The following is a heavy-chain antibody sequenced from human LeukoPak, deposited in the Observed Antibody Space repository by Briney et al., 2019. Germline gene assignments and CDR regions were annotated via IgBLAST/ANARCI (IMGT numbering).Heavy chain of an antibody. CDR1: GFTFDDYA. CDR3: AKDWAMVRGVDGYFQH. Sequence: GRSLRLSCAASGFTFDDYAMHWVRQAPGKGLEWVSGISWNSGSIGYADSVKGRFTISRDNAKNSLYLQMNSLRAEDTALYYCAKDWAMVRGVDGYFQHWGQGTLVTVSS. V-gene: IGHV3-9*01. J-gene: IGHJ1*01. D-gene: IGHD3-10*01. CDR2: ISWNSGSI.